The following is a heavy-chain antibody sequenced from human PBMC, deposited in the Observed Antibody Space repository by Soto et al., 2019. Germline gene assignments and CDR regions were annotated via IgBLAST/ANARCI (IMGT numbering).Heavy chain of an antibody. CDR2: ISGHNGNT. V-gene: IGHV1-18*01. CDR3: ARSPSDIMVTGPWFEP. CDR1: GYTFTDYG. Sequence: QVQVVQSGAEVKKPGASVKVSCKASGYTFTDYGFTWMRQAPGQGLEWMGWISGHNGNTNYAQKFQGRVTMTTDTSTSTAYMELRSLRSGDTAVYYCARSPSDIMVTGPWFEPLGQGTLVTVSS. J-gene: IGHJ5*02. D-gene: IGHD5-12*01.